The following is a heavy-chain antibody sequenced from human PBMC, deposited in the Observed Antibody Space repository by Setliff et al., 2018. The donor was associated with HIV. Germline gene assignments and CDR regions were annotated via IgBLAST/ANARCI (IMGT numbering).Heavy chain of an antibody. CDR3: ARDFGGRWTFDY. Sequence: ASVKVSCKASGYPSTNNFIHWVRQAPGQGLEWMGMITPRDGRTNYEQKFQGRVTMTRDTSTTTVYMELSSLTSEDTAIYYCARDFGGRWTFDYWGQGTLVTVPQ. CDR1: GYPSTNNF. J-gene: IGHJ4*02. V-gene: IGHV1-46*01. CDR2: ITPRDGRT. D-gene: IGHD3-10*01.